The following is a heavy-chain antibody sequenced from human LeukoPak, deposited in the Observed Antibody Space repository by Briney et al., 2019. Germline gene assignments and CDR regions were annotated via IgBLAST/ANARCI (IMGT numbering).Heavy chain of an antibody. V-gene: IGHV3-23*01. J-gene: IGHJ4*02. CDR1: GFTFTSYA. CDR2: INSGGST. D-gene: IGHD2-15*01. Sequence: GGSLRLSCAASGFTFTSYAMSWVRQAPGKGLEWVSSINSGGSTFYADSVKGRFTISRDNSKNTLYLQMNSLRADDTAVYYCAKRMPYYFDYWGQGTVVTV. CDR3: AKRMPYYFDY.